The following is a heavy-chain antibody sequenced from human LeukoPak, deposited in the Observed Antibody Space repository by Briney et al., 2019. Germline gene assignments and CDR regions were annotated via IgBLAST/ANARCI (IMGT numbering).Heavy chain of an antibody. D-gene: IGHD1-7*01. CDR3: ARSNWNYDHYYYYYYMDV. V-gene: IGHV3-48*01. Sequence: GGSLRLSCAASGFTFSSYSMNWVRQAPGKGLEWVSYISSSSSTIYYADSVKGRFTISRDNAKNSLYLQMNSLRAEDTAVYYCARSNWNYDHYYYYYYMDVWGKGTTVILSS. CDR1: GFTFSSYS. CDR2: ISSSSSTI. J-gene: IGHJ6*03.